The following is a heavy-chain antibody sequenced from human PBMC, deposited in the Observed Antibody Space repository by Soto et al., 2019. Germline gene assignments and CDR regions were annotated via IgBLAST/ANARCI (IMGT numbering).Heavy chain of an antibody. CDR2: IDNSGNT. D-gene: IGHD3-3*01. Sequence: SETLSLTCTVSDGSISTYFCNWIRQPAGKGLEWIGRIDNSGNTNYNPSLKSRVTMSANTSRNQFSLKLNSVTAADTAVYYCARGGQNFWSGPLDYWGQGALVTAPQ. J-gene: IGHJ4*02. CDR3: ARGGQNFWSGPLDY. V-gene: IGHV4-4*07. CDR1: DGSISTYF.